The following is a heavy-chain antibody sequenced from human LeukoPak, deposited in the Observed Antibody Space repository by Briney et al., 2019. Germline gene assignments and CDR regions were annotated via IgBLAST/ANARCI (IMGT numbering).Heavy chain of an antibody. CDR2: MDKSGGT. CDR3: ARDYSKGGGFDF. Sequence: SETLSLTCTVPGGSISGFYWSWIRQPPGKGLEWIGYMDKSGGTTYNPSLKSRVTISVDTSKNQFSLNLSPVTAADTAVYYCARDYSKGGGFDFWGQGTLVTVSS. D-gene: IGHD4-11*01. V-gene: IGHV4-59*01. J-gene: IGHJ4*02. CDR1: GGSISGFY.